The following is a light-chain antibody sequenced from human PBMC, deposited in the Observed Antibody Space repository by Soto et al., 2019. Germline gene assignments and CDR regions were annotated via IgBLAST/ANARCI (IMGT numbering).Light chain of an antibody. J-gene: IGKJ2*01. CDR1: QSVLYSSNNKSY. Sequence: DIVMTQSPDSLAVSLGERATINCKSSQSVLYSSNNKSYLAWYQQKPGQPPKLLIYWASTREYGVPDRFSGSGSGADFTLTISSLQAEDVAVYYCQQYDSTPYTFGQGTKLEIK. V-gene: IGKV4-1*01. CDR3: QQYDSTPYT. CDR2: WAS.